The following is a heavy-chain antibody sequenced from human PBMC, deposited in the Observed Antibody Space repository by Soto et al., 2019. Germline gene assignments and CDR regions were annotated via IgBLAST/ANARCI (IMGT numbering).Heavy chain of an antibody. CDR3: ASDSSGWYHPGQFDY. Sequence: QVQLVQSGAEVKKPGASVKVSCKASGYTFTSYGISWVRQAPGQGLEWMGWISAYNGNTNYAQKLQGRVTMTTDTSTSTAYMELRSLRSDDTAVYYCASDSSGWYHPGQFDYWGQGTLVTVSS. V-gene: IGHV1-18*01. D-gene: IGHD6-19*01. CDR2: ISAYNGNT. J-gene: IGHJ4*02. CDR1: GYTFTSYG.